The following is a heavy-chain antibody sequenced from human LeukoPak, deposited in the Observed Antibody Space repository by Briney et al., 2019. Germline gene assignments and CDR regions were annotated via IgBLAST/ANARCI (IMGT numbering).Heavy chain of an antibody. CDR3: ARNPYDIVGATKGAFDI. D-gene: IGHD1-26*01. Sequence: PGRSLRLSCAASGFTFDDYAMHWVRQAPGKGLEWVAVISYDGSNKYYADSVKGRFTISRDNSKNTLYLQMNSLRAGDTAVYYCARNPYDIVGATKGAFDIWGQGTMVTVSS. CDR1: GFTFDDYA. J-gene: IGHJ3*02. CDR2: ISYDGSNK. V-gene: IGHV3-30-3*01.